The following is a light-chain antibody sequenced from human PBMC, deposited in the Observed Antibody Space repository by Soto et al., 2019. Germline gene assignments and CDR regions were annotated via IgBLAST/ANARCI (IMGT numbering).Light chain of an antibody. J-gene: IGLJ2*01. CDR3: SSYAGSNKV. CDR1: SSDVGGYNY. CDR2: EVS. V-gene: IGLV2-8*01. Sequence: QSALTQPPSASGSPGQSVTISCTGTSSDVGGYNYVSWYQQHPGKAPKLMIYEVSKRPSGVPDRFSGSKSGNTASLTVSGLQAEDEADYYGSSYAGSNKVFGGGTQLTVL.